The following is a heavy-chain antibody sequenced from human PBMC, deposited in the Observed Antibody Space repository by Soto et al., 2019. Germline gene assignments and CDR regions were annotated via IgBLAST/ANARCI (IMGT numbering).Heavy chain of an antibody. CDR1: GFSLDTSGVG. D-gene: IGHD3-9*01. CDR3: AHIFDFDWVWAFEY. CDR2: IYWDDDK. V-gene: IGHV2-5*02. J-gene: IGHJ4*02. Sequence: QITLKESGPTLGKPTQTLTLTCTFSGFSLDTSGVGVGWIRQPPGKTLEWLALIYWDDDKRYSPSLNSRLTITKDTSKNQVVLRMTNVDPVDTATYYCAHIFDFDWVWAFEYWGQGALVTVSS.